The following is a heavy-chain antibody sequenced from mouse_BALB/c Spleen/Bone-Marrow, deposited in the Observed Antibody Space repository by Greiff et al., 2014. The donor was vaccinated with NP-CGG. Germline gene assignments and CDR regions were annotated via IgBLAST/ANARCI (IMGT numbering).Heavy chain of an antibody. CDR1: GFNIKDTY. V-gene: IGHV14-3*02. J-gene: IGHJ1*01. CDR2: IDPANGNT. Sequence: EVKLEESGAELVKPGASVKLSCTASGFNIKDTYMHWVKQRPEQGLEWIGRIDPANGNTKYDPKFQGKATITVDTSSNTAYLQLSSLTSEDTAVYYCASNRYACYFDVWGAGTTVTVSS. CDR3: ASNRYACYFDV. D-gene: IGHD2-14*01.